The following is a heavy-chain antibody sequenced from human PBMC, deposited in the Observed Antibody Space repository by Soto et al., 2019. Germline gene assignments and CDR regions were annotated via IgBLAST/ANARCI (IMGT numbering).Heavy chain of an antibody. D-gene: IGHD1-26*01. CDR2: IYYSGST. CDR3: ARVVLKKGDVGPLDY. CDR1: GGSISSYY. J-gene: IGHJ4*02. V-gene: IGHV4-59*01. Sequence: PSETLSLTCTVSGGSISSYYWSWIRQPPGKGLEWIGYIYYSGSTNSNPSLKSRFTISVDTSKNPVSLKLSSVTAADTAVYCCARVVLKKGDVGPLDYWGQGTLVTVSS.